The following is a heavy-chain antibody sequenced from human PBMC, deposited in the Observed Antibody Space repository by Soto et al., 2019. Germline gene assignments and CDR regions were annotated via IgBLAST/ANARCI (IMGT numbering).Heavy chain of an antibody. CDR1: GFTFSSYG. J-gene: IGHJ4*02. CDR2: IWYDGSNK. CDR3: ASTYCGGDCAFDY. D-gene: IGHD2-21*02. Sequence: PGGSLRLSCAASGFTFSSYGMHWVRQAPGKGLEWVAVIWYDGSNKYYADSVKGRFTISRDNSKNTLYLQMNSLRAEDTAVYYCASTYCGGDCAFDYWGQGTLVTVSS. V-gene: IGHV3-33*01.